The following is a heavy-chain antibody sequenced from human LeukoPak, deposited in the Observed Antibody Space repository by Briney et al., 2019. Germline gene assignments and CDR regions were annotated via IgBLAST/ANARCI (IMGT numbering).Heavy chain of an antibody. V-gene: IGHV3-30*02. J-gene: IGHJ4*02. CDR3: AKDQRVGATSSDY. CDR2: IRYDGSNK. D-gene: IGHD1-26*01. CDR1: GFTFSSYG. Sequence: HPGGSLRLSCAASGFTFSSYGMHWVRQAPGKGLEWVAFIRYDGSNKYFADSVKGRFTISRDNSKNTLYLQMNSLRAEDTAVYYCAKDQRVGATSSDYWGQGTLVTVSS.